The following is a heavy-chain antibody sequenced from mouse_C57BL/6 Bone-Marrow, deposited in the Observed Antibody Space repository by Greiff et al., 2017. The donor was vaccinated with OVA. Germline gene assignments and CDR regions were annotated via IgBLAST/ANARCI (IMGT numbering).Heavy chain of an antibody. J-gene: IGHJ1*03. CDR3: ARSGGLTNWYFDV. D-gene: IGHD1-3*01. CDR1: GYTFTSYW. CDR2: IDPNSGGT. V-gene: IGHV1-72*01. Sequence: QVQLKQPGAELVKPGASVKLSCKASGYTFTSYWMHWVKQRPGRGLEWIGRIDPNSGGTKYNEKFKSKATLTVDKPSSTAYMPLSSLTSEDSAVYYCARSGGLTNWYFDVWGTGTTVTVSS.